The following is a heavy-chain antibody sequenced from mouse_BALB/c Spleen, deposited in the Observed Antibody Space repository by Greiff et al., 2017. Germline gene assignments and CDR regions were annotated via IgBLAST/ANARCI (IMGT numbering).Heavy chain of an antibody. J-gene: IGHJ4*01. Sequence: EVQLQQSGPELVKPGASVKIPCKASGYTFTDYNMDWVKQSHGKSLEWIGDINPNNGGTIYNQKFKGKATLTVDKSSSTAYMELRSLTSEDTAVYYCASRRYDYAMDYWGQGTSVTVSS. CDR2: INPNNGGT. CDR3: ASRRYDYAMDY. CDR1: GYTFTDYN. V-gene: IGHV1-18*01. D-gene: IGHD2-14*01.